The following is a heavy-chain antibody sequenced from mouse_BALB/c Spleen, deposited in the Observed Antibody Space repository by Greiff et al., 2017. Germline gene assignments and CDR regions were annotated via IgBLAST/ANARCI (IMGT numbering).Heavy chain of an antibody. CDR2: IYPGDGDT. Sequence: VQLQQSGPELVKPGASVKISCKASGYAFSSSWMNWVKQRPGQGLEWIGRIYPGDGDTNYNGKFKGKATLTADKSSSTAYMQLSSLTSVDSAVYFGARLSTVVATDAMDYWGQGTSVTVSS. CDR3: ARLSTVVATDAMDY. J-gene: IGHJ4*01. CDR1: GYAFSSSW. D-gene: IGHD1-1*01. V-gene: IGHV1-82*01.